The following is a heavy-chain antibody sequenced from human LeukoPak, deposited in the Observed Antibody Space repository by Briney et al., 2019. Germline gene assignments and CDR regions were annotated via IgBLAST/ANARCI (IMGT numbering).Heavy chain of an antibody. D-gene: IGHD6-13*01. Sequence: GGSLRLSCAASGFTFSSYGMHWVRQAPGKGLEWVAVISYDGSNKYYADSVKGRFTISRDNSKTTLYLQMDSLRAEDTAVYYCAKASTDSSSLYFDYWGQGTLVTVSS. V-gene: IGHV3-30*18. J-gene: IGHJ4*02. CDR1: GFTFSSYG. CDR3: AKASTDSSSLYFDY. CDR2: ISYDGSNK.